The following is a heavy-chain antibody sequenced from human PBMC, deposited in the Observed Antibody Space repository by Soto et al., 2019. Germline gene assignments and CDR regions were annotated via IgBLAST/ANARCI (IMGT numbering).Heavy chain of an antibody. CDR3: ARGGELSLLPLDY. V-gene: IGHV3-7*03. D-gene: IGHD2-15*01. J-gene: IGHJ4*02. CDR2: IIQDGRAI. Sequence: GGSLRLSCAASGFSSSDYWMSWVRQAPGRGLEWVAHIIQDGRAIYYVDSVRGRFTISRDSAGNSVFLEMHRLRVEDTAVYYCARGGELSLLPLDYWGLGTLGTVSS. CDR1: GFSSSDYW.